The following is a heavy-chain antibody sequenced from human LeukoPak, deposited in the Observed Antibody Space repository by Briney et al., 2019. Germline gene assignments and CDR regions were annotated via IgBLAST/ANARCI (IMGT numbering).Heavy chain of an antibody. Sequence: TGGSLRLSCGASGFTVSSSYMGWVRQAPGKGPEWVSGIYDGGNTYYGDSVKGRFIISRDNSKNTLYLQMSSLRAEDTAVYYCARGGYDMFFWGQGTTVTVSS. CDR2: IYDGGNT. CDR3: ARGGYDMFF. D-gene: IGHD3-22*01. V-gene: IGHV3-66*01. J-gene: IGHJ6*02. CDR1: GFTVSSSY.